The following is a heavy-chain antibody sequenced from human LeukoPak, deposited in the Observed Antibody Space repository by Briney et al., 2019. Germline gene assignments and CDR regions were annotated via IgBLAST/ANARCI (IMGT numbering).Heavy chain of an antibody. CDR2: IYTSGST. Sequence: PSETLSLTCTVSGGSISSYYWSWIRQPAGKGLEWIGRIYTSGSTNYNPSLKSRVTMSVDTSKNQFSLKVTSVTAADTAVYYCASSYYYGSGTFMDVWGKGTTVTISS. CDR3: ASSYYYGSGTFMDV. J-gene: IGHJ6*03. V-gene: IGHV4-4*07. D-gene: IGHD3-10*01. CDR1: GGSISSYY.